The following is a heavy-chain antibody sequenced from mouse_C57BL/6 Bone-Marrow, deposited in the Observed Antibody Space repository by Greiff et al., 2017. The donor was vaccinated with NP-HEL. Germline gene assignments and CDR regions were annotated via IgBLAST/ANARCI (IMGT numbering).Heavy chain of an antibody. J-gene: IGHJ4*01. D-gene: IGHD2-14*01. V-gene: IGHV1-55*01. Sequence: VQLQQPGAELVKPGASVKMSCKASGYTFTSYWITWVKQRPGQGLEWIGDIYPGSGSTNYNEKFKSKATLTVDTSSSTAYMQLSSLTSEDSAVYYCAREGDRENAMDYWGQGTSVTVSS. CDR3: AREGDRENAMDY. CDR1: GYTFTSYW. CDR2: IYPGSGST.